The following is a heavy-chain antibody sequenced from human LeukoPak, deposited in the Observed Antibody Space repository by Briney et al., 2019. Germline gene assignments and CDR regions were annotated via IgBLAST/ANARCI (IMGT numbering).Heavy chain of an antibody. CDR1: GFTLSSDG. D-gene: IGHD5/OR15-5a*01. Sequence: GGSLRLSCVASGFTLSSDGMSWVRQAPGKGLEWVSSIGATGIGTFYADSVKGRFTLSRDNSKNMLFLQMNSLRAEDTALYFCARGARSSLIDYWGLGALVTVSS. V-gene: IGHV3-23*01. J-gene: IGHJ4*02. CDR2: IGATGIGT. CDR3: ARGARSSLIDY.